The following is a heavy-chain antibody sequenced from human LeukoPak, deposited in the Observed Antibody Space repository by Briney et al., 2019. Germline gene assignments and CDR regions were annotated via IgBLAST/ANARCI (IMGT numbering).Heavy chain of an antibody. CDR3: NTWYNSHLGSNVVDV. J-gene: IGHJ6*04. CDR1: GFTFSSYA. V-gene: IGHV3-30*04. Sequence: GGSLRLSCAASGFTFSSYAMHWVRQAPGKGLEWVAVISYDGSNKYYADSVKGRFTISRDNSKNTLYLQMNSLKIEDTAVYYCNTWYNSHLGSNVVDVWGKGTTVTISS. D-gene: IGHD1-1*01. CDR2: ISYDGSNK.